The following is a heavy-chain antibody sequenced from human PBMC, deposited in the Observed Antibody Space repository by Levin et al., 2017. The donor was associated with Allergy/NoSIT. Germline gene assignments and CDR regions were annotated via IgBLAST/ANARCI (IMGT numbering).Heavy chain of an antibody. CDR3: ARDYGYSSSSPPGDPDNCVDP. Sequence: GESLKISCQASGFTFSTYGLNWVRQAPGQGLEWMGWISGYNGNTNYAQKFQDRVTMTTDTSTITAYMELKSLRSDDTAVYYCARDYGYSSSSPPGDPDNCVDPWGQGTLVTVSS. CDR1: GFTFSTYG. J-gene: IGHJ5*02. CDR2: ISGYNGNT. D-gene: IGHD6-6*01. V-gene: IGHV1-18*01.